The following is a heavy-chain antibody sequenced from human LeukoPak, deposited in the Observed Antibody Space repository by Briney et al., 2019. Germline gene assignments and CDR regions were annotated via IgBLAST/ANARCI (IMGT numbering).Heavy chain of an antibody. CDR2: ITSSSTSI. V-gene: IGHV3-21*01. CDR1: GFTVNSNY. J-gene: IGHJ4*02. Sequence: GGSLRLSCAASGFTVNSNYMSWVRQAPGKGLEWVSSITSSSTSIYYADSVKGRFTISRDNAKNSLSLQMNSLRAEDTAVYYCARDTSMVIDYWGQGTLVTVSS. CDR3: ARDTSMVIDY. D-gene: IGHD5-18*01.